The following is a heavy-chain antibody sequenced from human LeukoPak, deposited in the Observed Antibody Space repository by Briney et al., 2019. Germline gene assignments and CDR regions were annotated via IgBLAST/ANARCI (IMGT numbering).Heavy chain of an antibody. CDR3: ARDALNYYDSSGYYYVDYFDY. CDR2: ISSSGSTI. J-gene: IGHJ4*02. D-gene: IGHD3-22*01. CDR1: RFTFSTYE. V-gene: IGHV3-48*03. Sequence: PGGSLRLSCAASRFTFSTYEMNWVRQAPGKGLEWVSYISSSGSTIYYADSVKGRFTISRDNAKNSLYLQMNSLRAEDTPVYYCARDALNYYDSSGYYYVDYFDYWGQGTLVTVSS.